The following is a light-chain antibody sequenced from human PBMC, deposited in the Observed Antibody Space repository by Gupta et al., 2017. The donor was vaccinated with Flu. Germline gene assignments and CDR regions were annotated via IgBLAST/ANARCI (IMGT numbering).Light chain of an antibody. CDR2: AAS. V-gene: IGKV3-15*01. Sequence: EIVMTQSPATLSVSPGERATLSCRASQSINDNLAWYQQKPGQAPRLLIYAASTRATGIPARFSGGGSGTEFTLTISSLQSEDFAVYFCQQDNSWPLTFGGGTKVEIK. J-gene: IGKJ4*01. CDR1: QSINDN. CDR3: QQDNSWPLT.